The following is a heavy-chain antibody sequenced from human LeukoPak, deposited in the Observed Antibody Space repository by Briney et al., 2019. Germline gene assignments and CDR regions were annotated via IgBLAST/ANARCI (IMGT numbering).Heavy chain of an antibody. CDR1: GYSFTSYW. J-gene: IGHJ3*02. D-gene: IGHD6-19*01. V-gene: IGHV5-51*01. CDR3: ARWLVHHAFDI. CDR2: IYPGDSDT. Sequence: GESLKISCKGSGYSFTSYWIGWVRQMPGKGLEWMGIIYPGDSDTRYSPSFQGQVTISADKSISTAYLQWSSLKATDTDMYYCARWLVHHAFDIWGQGTMVTVSS.